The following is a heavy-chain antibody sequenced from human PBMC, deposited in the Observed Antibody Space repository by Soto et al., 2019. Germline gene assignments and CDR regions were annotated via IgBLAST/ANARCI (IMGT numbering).Heavy chain of an antibody. D-gene: IGHD3-22*01. V-gene: IGHV1-2*02. CDR3: ARVSIYYDSTGALDY. J-gene: IGHJ4*02. CDR1: GYTFTGYF. Sequence: GASVKVSFKASGYTFTGYFMHWLRQAPGQGLEWMGWINPNSGDTNYAQKFQGRVTMTRDTSINTASMDLSRLSSDDTAVYFCARVSIYYDSTGALDYWGQGTLVTVSS. CDR2: INPNSGDT.